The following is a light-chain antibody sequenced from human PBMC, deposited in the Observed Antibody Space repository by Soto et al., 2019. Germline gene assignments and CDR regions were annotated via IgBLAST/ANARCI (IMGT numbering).Light chain of an antibody. CDR1: QSLLHSNGYNY. V-gene: IGKV2-28*01. Sequence: DIVMTQSPLSLPVTPGEPASISCRSSQSLLHSNGYNYLDWYLQKPGQSPQLLIYLGSNRASGVPCRFSGSGSGTDFTLKISRVEAEDVGVYYCMQALQTPFTFGPGTKVDIK. CDR2: LGS. CDR3: MQALQTPFT. J-gene: IGKJ3*01.